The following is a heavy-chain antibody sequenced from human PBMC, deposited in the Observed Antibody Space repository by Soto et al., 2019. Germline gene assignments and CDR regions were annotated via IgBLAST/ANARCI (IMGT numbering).Heavy chain of an antibody. D-gene: IGHD5-18*01. J-gene: IGHJ4*02. Sequence: PGGSLRLSCAASGFTFKNYGIHWVRQAPGKGLEWVALIPFDGRNQYYGDSVKGRFTISRDNSKNTLYLQMNNLATEDTAVYYCARDQRGYNYGPLDYWGQGILVTVS. V-gene: IGHV3-30*03. CDR2: IPFDGRNQ. CDR3: ARDQRGYNYGPLDY. CDR1: GFTFKNYG.